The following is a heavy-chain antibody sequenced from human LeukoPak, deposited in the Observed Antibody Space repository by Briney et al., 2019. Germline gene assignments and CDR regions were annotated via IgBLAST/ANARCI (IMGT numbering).Heavy chain of an antibody. V-gene: IGHV7-4-1*02. CDR1: GYTFTSYA. CDR2: INTNTGNP. J-gene: IGHJ6*03. D-gene: IGHD2-8*01. Sequence: ASVKVSCKASGYTFTSYAMNWVRQAPGQGLEWMGWINTNTGNPTYAQGFTGRFVFSLDTSVSTAYLQISSLMAEDTAVYYCARDGDIVLMVYAAPSPFSYMDVWGKGTTVSVSS. CDR3: ARDGDIVLMVYAAPSPFSYMDV.